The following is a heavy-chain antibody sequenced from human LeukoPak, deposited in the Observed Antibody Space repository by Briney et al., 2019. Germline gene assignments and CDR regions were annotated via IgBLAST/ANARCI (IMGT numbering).Heavy chain of an antibody. V-gene: IGHV3-30*18. CDR2: ISYDGSNK. D-gene: IGHD4-17*01. J-gene: IGHJ6*02. CDR3: AKDIDYGDYINGYYYYGMDV. Sequence: GGSLRLSCAASGFTFSSHGMHWVRQAPGKGLEWVAVISYDGSNKYYADSVKGRFTISRDNSKNTLYLQMNSLRAEDTAVYYCAKDIDYGDYINGYYYYGMDVWGQGTTVTVSS. CDR1: GFTFSSHG.